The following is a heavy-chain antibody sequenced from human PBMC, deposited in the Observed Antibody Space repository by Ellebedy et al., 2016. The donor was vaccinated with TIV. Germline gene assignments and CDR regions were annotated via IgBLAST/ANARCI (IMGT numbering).Heavy chain of an antibody. CDR1: GFSFSNYP. CDR3: AKPPLRIAAAGRGPFDY. V-gene: IGHV3-23*01. CDR2: ISDSGGST. D-gene: IGHD6-13*01. Sequence: GESLKISXAASGFSFSNYPMTWVRQAPGKGLEWVSGISDSGGSTYYADSVKGRFTISRDNSKNTLYLQMNSLRAEDTAVYYCAKPPLRIAAAGRGPFDYWGQGTLVTVSS. J-gene: IGHJ4*02.